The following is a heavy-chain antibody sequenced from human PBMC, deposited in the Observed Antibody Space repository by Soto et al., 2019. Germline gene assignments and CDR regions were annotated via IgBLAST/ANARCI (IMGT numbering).Heavy chain of an antibody. J-gene: IGHJ1*01. CDR2: INHSGST. CDR3: ARGKERITIFGVVIKGGYFQH. Sequence: QVQLQQWGAGLLKPSETLSLTCAVYGGSFSGYYWSWIRQPPGKGLEWIGEINHSGSTNYNPSLKRRVTISVDTSKNQFSLKLSSVTAADTAVYYCARGKERITIFGVVIKGGYFQHWGQGTLVTVSS. CDR1: GGSFSGYY. D-gene: IGHD3-3*01. V-gene: IGHV4-34*01.